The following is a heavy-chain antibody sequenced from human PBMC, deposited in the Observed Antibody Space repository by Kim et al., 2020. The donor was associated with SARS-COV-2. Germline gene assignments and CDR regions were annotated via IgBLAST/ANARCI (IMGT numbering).Heavy chain of an antibody. D-gene: IGHD3-10*01. V-gene: IGHV3-21*01. Sequence: GGSLRLSCAASGFTFSSYSMNWVRQAPGKGLEWVSSISSSSSYIYYADSVKGRFTISRDNAKNSLYLQMNSLRAEDTAVYYCARSLGGSYAFDIWGQGTMVTVSS. CDR2: ISSSSSYI. CDR3: ARSLGGSYAFDI. CDR1: GFTFSSYS. J-gene: IGHJ3*02.